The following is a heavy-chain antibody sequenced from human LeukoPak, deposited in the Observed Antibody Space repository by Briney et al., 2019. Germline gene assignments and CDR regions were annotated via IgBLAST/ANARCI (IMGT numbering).Heavy chain of an antibody. CDR3: ARARSSTSCYDY. J-gene: IGHJ4*02. D-gene: IGHD2-2*01. V-gene: IGHV1-69*13. CDR2: ISPIFGTA. Sequence: SVKVSCMASGGTFSSYAISWVRQAPGQGLEWMGGISPIFGTANYAQEFQGRVTTTADESTSTAYMKLSSLRSEDTVVYYCARARSSTSCYDYWGQGTLVTVSS. CDR1: GGTFSSYA.